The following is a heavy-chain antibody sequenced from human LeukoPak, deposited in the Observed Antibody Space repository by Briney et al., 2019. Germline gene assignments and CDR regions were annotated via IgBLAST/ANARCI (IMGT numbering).Heavy chain of an antibody. CDR2: ISSSGSTI. Sequence: GGSLRLSCAGSGFTFSSYEMNWVRQAPGKGLEWVSHISSSGSTIYYADPVKGRFTISRDNAKNSLYLQMNSLRAEDTAVYYCARPNPLGYCSSTSCYEYYLDYWGQGTLVTVSS. D-gene: IGHD2-2*01. J-gene: IGHJ4*02. CDR1: GFTFSSYE. CDR3: ARPNPLGYCSSTSCYEYYLDY. V-gene: IGHV3-48*03.